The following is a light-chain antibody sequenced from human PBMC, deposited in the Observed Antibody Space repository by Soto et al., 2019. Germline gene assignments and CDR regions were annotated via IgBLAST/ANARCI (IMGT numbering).Light chain of an antibody. V-gene: IGLV1-36*01. CDR1: SSNIGNNA. J-gene: IGLJ1*01. Sequence: QSVLTQPPSVSEAPRQRITISCSGSSSNIGNNAVNWYQQLPGKAPKLVIYYDDLLPSGVSDRFSGSKSGTSASLAISGLQSEDEADYYCAAWDDSLKGYVFGTGTKLTVL. CDR3: AAWDDSLKGYV. CDR2: YDD.